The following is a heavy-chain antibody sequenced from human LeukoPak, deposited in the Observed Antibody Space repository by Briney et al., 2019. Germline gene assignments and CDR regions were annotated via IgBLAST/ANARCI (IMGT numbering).Heavy chain of an antibody. V-gene: IGHV1-18*01. Sequence: GASVKVSCKASGYSFTSFGLRWVRQAPGQGLEWMGWISTYNGNTNYAQKFQGRVTMTTDTSTTTVYMELRSLTSDDTAVYYCARGTYRDADAFDIWGKGTMVTVSS. CDR3: ARGTYRDADAFDI. CDR2: ISTYNGNT. CDR1: GYSFTSFG. J-gene: IGHJ3*02. D-gene: IGHD3-16*02.